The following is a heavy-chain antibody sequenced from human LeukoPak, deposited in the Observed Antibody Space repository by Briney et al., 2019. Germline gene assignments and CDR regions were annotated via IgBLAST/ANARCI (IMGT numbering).Heavy chain of an antibody. J-gene: IGHJ4*02. CDR3: ASRDTFGGVIVDYYFDC. CDR2: IYYSGST. D-gene: IGHD3-16*02. CDR1: GGSISSSSYY. Sequence: SETLSLTCTVSGGSISSSSYYWGWIRQPPGKGLEWIGSIYYSGSTYYNPSLKSRVTISVDTSKNQFSLKLSSVTAADTAVYYCASRDTFGGVIVDYYFDCWGQGTLVTVSS. V-gene: IGHV4-39*01.